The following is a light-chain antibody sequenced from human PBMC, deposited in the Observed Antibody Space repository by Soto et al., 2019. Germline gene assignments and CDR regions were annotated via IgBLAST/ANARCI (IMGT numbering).Light chain of an antibody. CDR1: QSVGNNN. J-gene: IGKJ4*01. V-gene: IGKV3-20*01. CDR2: GPS. Sequence: ETVLTQSPGTLSLSPGERATLSSRASQSVGNNNLARDQQRHGQAPRRLIYGPSTRATGIPNRFSGSGSGTDFTLTIRSREPEDFAVYYCQQYAASPRPFGGGTQVEI. CDR3: QQYAASPRP.